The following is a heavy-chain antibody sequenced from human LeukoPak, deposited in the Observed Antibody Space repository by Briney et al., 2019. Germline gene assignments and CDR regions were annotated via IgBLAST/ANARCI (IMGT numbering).Heavy chain of an antibody. V-gene: IGHV3-23*01. D-gene: IGHD3-3*01. J-gene: IGHJ4*02. CDR1: GFTFSSYA. CDR3: AKDKDTIFGPSWDY. Sequence: GGSLRLSCAASGFTFSSYAMSWVRQAPGRGLEWVSAISGSGGSTYYADSVKGRFTISRDNSKNTLYLQMNSLRAEDTAVNYCAKDKDTIFGPSWDYWGQGTLVTVSS. CDR2: ISGSGGST.